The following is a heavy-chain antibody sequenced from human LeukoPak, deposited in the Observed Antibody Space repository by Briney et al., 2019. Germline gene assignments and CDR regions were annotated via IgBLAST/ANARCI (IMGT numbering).Heavy chain of an antibody. D-gene: IGHD3-10*01. CDR2: ISYDGSNK. J-gene: IGHJ4*02. V-gene: IGHV3-30-3*01. Sequence: GGSLRLSCGASGFTFSSYAMHWVRQAPGKGLEWVAVISYDGSNKYYADSVKGRFTISRDNSKNTLYLQMNSLRAEDTAVYYCARGSGSGSYYCDYWGQGTLVTVSS. CDR3: ARGSGSGSYYCDY. CDR1: GFTFSSYA.